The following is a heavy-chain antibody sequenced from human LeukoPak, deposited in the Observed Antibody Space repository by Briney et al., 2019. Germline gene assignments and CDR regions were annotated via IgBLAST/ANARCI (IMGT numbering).Heavy chain of an antibody. Sequence: SETLSLTCTVSGGSISSYHWSWIRQPPGKGLEWIGYIYYSGSTNYNPSLKSRVTISVDRSKNQFSLKLSSVTAADTAVYYCAGGSYSVDYWGQGTLVTVSS. V-gene: IGHV4-59*01. D-gene: IGHD1-26*01. J-gene: IGHJ4*02. CDR1: GGSISSYH. CDR3: AGGSYSVDY. CDR2: IYYSGST.